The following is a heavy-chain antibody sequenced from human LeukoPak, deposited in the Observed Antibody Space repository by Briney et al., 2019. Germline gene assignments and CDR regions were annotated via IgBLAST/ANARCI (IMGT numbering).Heavy chain of an antibody. Sequence: GSLRLSCAASGFTFSSYAMHWVRQAPGKGLEWVAVISYDGSNKYYADSVKGRFTISRDNSKNTLYLQMNSLRAEDTAVYYCARGGIAAAAGAFDIWGQGTMVTVSS. CDR1: GFTFSSYA. CDR3: ARGGIAAAAGAFDI. J-gene: IGHJ3*02. CDR2: ISYDGSNK. V-gene: IGHV3-30-3*01. D-gene: IGHD6-13*01.